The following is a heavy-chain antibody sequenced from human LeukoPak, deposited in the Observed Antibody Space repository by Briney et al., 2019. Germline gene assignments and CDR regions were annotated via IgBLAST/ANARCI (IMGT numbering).Heavy chain of an antibody. J-gene: IGHJ4*02. D-gene: IGHD3-22*01. Sequence: GASVKVSCKASGYIFTSYYMHWVRQAPGQGLEWMGIINPSGGSTSYAQKFQGRVTMTRDMSTSTVYVDLSSLRSEDTAVYYCARGGLPYDSSGYYDYWGQGTLVTVSS. CDR1: GYIFTSYY. CDR3: ARGGLPYDSSGYYDY. V-gene: IGHV1-46*01. CDR2: INPSGGST.